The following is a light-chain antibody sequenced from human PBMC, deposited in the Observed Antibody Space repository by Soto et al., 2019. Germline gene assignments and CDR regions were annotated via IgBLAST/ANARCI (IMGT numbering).Light chain of an antibody. Sequence: EIVLTQSPGTLSFSTGERATLSFRASQSVSSSYLAWYQQKPGQAPRLLIYGASSRATGIPDRFSGSGSGTDFTLTITRLEPEDFVVYYCQQYSSSRTFGQGTKVDI. V-gene: IGKV3-20*01. CDR1: QSVSSSY. CDR2: GAS. CDR3: QQYSSSRT. J-gene: IGKJ1*01.